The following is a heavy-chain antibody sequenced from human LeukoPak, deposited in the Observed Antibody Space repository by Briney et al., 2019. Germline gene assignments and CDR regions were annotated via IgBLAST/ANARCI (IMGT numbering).Heavy chain of an antibody. CDR3: ARVSPPGYSSGWYGSEYYFDY. CDR1: GGSISNYY. J-gene: IGHJ4*02. Sequence: SETLSLTCTVSGGSISNYYWSWIRQPAGKGLEWIGRIYTSGSTNYNPSLKSRVTMSVDTSKNQFSLKLSSVTAADTAVYYCARVSPPGYSSGWYGSEYYFDYWGQGTLVTVSS. CDR2: IYTSGST. V-gene: IGHV4-4*07. D-gene: IGHD6-19*01.